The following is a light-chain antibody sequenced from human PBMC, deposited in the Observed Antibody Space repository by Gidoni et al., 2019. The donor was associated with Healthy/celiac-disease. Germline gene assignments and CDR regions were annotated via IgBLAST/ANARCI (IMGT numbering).Light chain of an antibody. CDR1: SSNFGSNY. Sequence: QSVLTQPPSASGTPGQRVTSSCSGSSSNFGSNYVYWYQQLPGTAPKLLIYRNNQRPSGVPDRFSGSKSGTSASLAISGLRSEDEADYYCAAWDDSLVFGGGTKLTVL. CDR2: RNN. V-gene: IGLV1-47*01. J-gene: IGLJ2*01. CDR3: AAWDDSLV.